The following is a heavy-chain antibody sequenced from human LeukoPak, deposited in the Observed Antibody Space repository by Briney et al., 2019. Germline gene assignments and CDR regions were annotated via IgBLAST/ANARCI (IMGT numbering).Heavy chain of an antibody. V-gene: IGHV1-46*01. J-gene: IGHJ6*02. CDR2: FNPSGGST. CDR1: GCTFTSYY. CDR3: AREICSSTSCHYYGMDV. Sequence: ASVNVSCKASGCTFTSYYMHWVRQAPGQGLEWMGIFNPSGGSTSYAQKFQGRVTMTRDTSTSTVYMELSSLRSEDTAVYYCAREICSSTSCHYYGMDVWGQGTTVTVSS. D-gene: IGHD2-2*01.